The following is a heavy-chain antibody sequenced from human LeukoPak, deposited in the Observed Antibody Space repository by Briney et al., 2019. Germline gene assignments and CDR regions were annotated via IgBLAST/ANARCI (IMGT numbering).Heavy chain of an antibody. V-gene: IGHV1-2*04. J-gene: IGHJ4*02. CDR1: GYTFTSYY. CDR2: INPNSGGT. Sequence: ASVKVSCKASGYTFTSYYMHWVRQAPGQGLEWMGWINPNSGGTNYAQKFQGWVTMTRDTSISTAYMELSRLRSDDTAVYYCARSEYGDYVTQFDYWGQGTLVTVSS. CDR3: ARSEYGDYVTQFDY. D-gene: IGHD4-17*01.